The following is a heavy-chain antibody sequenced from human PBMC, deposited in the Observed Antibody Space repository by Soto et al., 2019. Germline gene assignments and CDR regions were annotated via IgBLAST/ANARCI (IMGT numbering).Heavy chain of an antibody. V-gene: IGHV1-18*01. J-gene: IGHJ5*02. Sequence: ASVKVSCKTSGYTFTNYGISWVRQAPGQGLEWMGWISTAHSDVGYAPKLQGRMTMTTDTSTSTAYMELRSLTSDDTAVYYCARLGLEELQPRSNWFDPWGQGTLVTVSS. CDR2: ISTAHSDV. CDR1: GYTFTNYG. D-gene: IGHD3-16*01. CDR3: ARLGLEELQPRSNWFDP.